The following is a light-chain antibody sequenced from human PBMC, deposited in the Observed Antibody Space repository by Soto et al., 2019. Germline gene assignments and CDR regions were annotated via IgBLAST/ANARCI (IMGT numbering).Light chain of an antibody. CDR1: SIDVGGYNY. J-gene: IGLJ2*01. CDR3: SSYTSSSTLV. Sequence: SALTQPASVSGSPGQSITSSGTGTSIDVGGYNYVSWYQQHPGKAPKLMIYEVSNRPSGVSNRFSGSKSGNTASLTISGLQAEDEADYYCSSYTSSSTLVFGGGTKVTVL. V-gene: IGLV2-14*01. CDR2: EVS.